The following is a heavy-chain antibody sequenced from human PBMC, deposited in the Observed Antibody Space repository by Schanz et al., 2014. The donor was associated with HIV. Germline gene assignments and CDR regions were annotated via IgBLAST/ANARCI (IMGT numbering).Heavy chain of an antibody. J-gene: IGHJ2*01. V-gene: IGHV3-21*04. CDR2: ISSNSNHI. CDR1: GFTFSSYS. CDR3: ALSRPSGYGGSWYFDL. Sequence: VQLVESGGGLVKPGGSLRLSCAASGFTFSSYSMNWVRQAPGKGLEWVSSISSNSNHIYYADSVKGRFTISRDNARNSLYLQMDSLRAEDTAVYYCALSRPSGYGGSWYFDLWGRGTLVAVSS. D-gene: IGHD2-15*01.